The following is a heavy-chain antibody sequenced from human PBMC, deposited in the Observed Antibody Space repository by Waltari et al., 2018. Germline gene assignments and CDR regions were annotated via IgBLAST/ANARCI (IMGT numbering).Heavy chain of an antibody. CDR2: IYHSGST. CDR1: GYSISSGYY. J-gene: IGHJ2*01. D-gene: IGHD3-3*01. CDR3: ARGGRDFWSGYYLWWYFDL. Sequence: QVQLQESGPGLVKPSETLSLTCAVSGYSISSGYYWGWIRQPPGKGLEWIGSIYHSGSTNYNPSLKSRVTISVDTSKNQFSLKLSSVTAADTAVYYCARGGRDFWSGYYLWWYFDLWGRGTLVTVSS. V-gene: IGHV4-38-2*01.